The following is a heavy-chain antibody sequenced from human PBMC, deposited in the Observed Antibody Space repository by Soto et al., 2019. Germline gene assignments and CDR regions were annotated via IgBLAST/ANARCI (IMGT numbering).Heavy chain of an antibody. Sequence: QVQLQESGPGLVKPSETLSLTCTVSGGSISSYYWSWIRQPPGKGLEWIGYIYYSGSTNYNPSLTSRAPLSVDTSKHQFSLKLSPVTAADTAVYYCARHGKGPEPFDYWGQGTLVTVSS. D-gene: IGHD1-26*01. CDR2: IYYSGST. CDR1: GGSISSYY. V-gene: IGHV4-59*08. J-gene: IGHJ4*02. CDR3: ARHGKGPEPFDY.